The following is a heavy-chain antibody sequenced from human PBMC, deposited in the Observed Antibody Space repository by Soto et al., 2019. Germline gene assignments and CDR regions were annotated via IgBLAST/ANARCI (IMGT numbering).Heavy chain of an antibody. V-gene: IGHV4-34*01. J-gene: IGHJ4*02. CDR3: ASAVTRFDY. CDR2: INHSGST. CDR1: GGSFSGYY. D-gene: IGHD4-17*01. Sequence: QVQLQQWGAGLLKPSETLSLTCAVYGGSFSGYYWTWIRKPPGKGLEWIGEINHSGSTNYNPSLKSRVTISVDTSKNQFSLKLSSVTAADTAVYYCASAVTRFDYWGQGTLVTVSS.